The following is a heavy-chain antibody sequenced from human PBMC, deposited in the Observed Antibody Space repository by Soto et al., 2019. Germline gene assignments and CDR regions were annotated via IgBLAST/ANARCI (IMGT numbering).Heavy chain of an antibody. J-gene: IGHJ4*02. CDR3: ARRRGSSTDHYFDY. D-gene: IGHD6-13*01. Sequence: ATLSLPCPVSGGSLRSSSYYWGWIRQPPGKGLEWIGSIYYSGSTYYNPSLKSGVTISVDTSKNQFSLKLSSVTAADTAVYYCARRRGSSTDHYFDYWGQGTLVTVSS. CDR2: IYYSGST. CDR1: GGSLRSSSYY. V-gene: IGHV4-39*01.